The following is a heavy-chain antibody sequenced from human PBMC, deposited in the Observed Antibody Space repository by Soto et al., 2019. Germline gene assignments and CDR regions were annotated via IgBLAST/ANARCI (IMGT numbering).Heavy chain of an antibody. CDR2: ITINGRTT. D-gene: IGHD6-13*01. Sequence: PGGTLKLCCSPSGYTFSIYAMPWVRQAPEKGLEYITSITINGRTTSYKESVKGRFIISRNNYENTLYQQMSILRIDDTAVYLYVKYQIATAGIALYIWFDLWGKETRVTVS. CDR3: VKYQIATAGIALYIWFDL. CDR1: GYTFSIYA. V-gene: IGHV3-64D*06. J-gene: IGHJ5*02.